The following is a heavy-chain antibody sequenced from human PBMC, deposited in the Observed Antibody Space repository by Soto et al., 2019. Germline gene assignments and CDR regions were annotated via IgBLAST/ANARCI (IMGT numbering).Heavy chain of an antibody. CDR2: IYYSGST. CDR3: ARLHCGDYAINWYFDL. D-gene: IGHD4-17*01. V-gene: IGHV4-39*01. CDR1: GGSISSSSYY. J-gene: IGHJ2*01. Sequence: QLLESGPGLVKPSETLSLTCSVSGGSISSSSYYWGWIRQPPGKGLGWIGSIYYSGSTYYNPSLKSRVTISVDTSKNQFSLKLSSVTAADTAVYYCARLHCGDYAINWYFDLWGRGTLVTVSS.